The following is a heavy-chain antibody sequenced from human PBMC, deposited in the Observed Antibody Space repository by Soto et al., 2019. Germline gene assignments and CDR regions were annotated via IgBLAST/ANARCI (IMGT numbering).Heavy chain of an antibody. J-gene: IGHJ5*02. CDR1: GYTFTDYY. CDR2: INPNSGGT. V-gene: IGHV1-2*02. CDR3: ARAIRGNYDVEGLNWFDP. D-gene: IGHD4-4*01. Sequence: QVQLVQSGAEVKEPGASVLVSCKASGYTFTDYYMHWVRQAPGQGLEWMGWINPNSGGTNYAPKFKGRVTMTRDTSISTAYMELSRLRSDDTAVYYCARAIRGNYDVEGLNWFDPWGQGTLVTVSS.